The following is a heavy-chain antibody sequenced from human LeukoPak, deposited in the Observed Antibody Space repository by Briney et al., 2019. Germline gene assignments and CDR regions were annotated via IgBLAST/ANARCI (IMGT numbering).Heavy chain of an antibody. D-gene: IGHD1-26*01. V-gene: IGHV1-2*02. J-gene: IGHJ6*02. CDR3: ARDRGVGATLGLMDV. CDR2: INRNSGAT. Sequence: ASVKVSCKASGYSFIDYSMHWVRQAPGQGLEWMGWINRNSGATKYAQKFEGRVTMTRDTSVTTAYMELSSLRSDDTAVCFCARDRGVGATLGLMDVWGQGTPVTVSS. CDR1: GYSFIDYS.